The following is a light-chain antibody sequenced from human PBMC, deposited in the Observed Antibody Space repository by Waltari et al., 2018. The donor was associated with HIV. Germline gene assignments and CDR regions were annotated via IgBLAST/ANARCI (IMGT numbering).Light chain of an antibody. CDR3: TSFTTTTAWV. J-gene: IGLJ3*02. V-gene: IGLV2-14*03. CDR2: DVT. Sequence: QSALTQPASVSGSLGPSLTFSCTGTSSDLGGYDYVSGYQQHPGEAPKIMIYDVTNRPSGISDRFSGSKSGDTASLTISGLQAEDEADYYCTSFTTTTAWVFGGGTKLTVL. CDR1: SSDLGGYDY.